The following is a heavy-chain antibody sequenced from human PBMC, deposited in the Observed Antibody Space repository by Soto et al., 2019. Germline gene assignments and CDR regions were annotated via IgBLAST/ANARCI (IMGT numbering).Heavy chain of an antibody. CDR1: GGSISSGDYY. CDR3: ARENRLPGYTFGTDY. V-gene: IGHV4-30-4*02. Sequence: SETLSLTCTVSGGSISSGDYYWSWIRQPPGKGLEWIGSIYYSGSTYYNPSLKSRVTISVDTSKNEFSLRLSSVTAADTAVYYCARENRLPGYTFGTDYWGQGTLVTVSS. D-gene: IGHD5-18*01. CDR2: IYYSGST. J-gene: IGHJ4*02.